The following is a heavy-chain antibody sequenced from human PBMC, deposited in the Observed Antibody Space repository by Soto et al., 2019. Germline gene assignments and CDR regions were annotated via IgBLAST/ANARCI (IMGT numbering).Heavy chain of an antibody. CDR2: IIPILGIA. CDR1: GGTFSSYT. D-gene: IGHD2-15*01. V-gene: IGHV1-69*02. CDR3: ARGNGRWSNKADAFDI. J-gene: IGHJ3*02. Sequence: QVQLVQSGAEVKKPGSSVKVSCKASGGTFSSYTISWVRQAPGQGFEWMGRIIPILGIANYAQKFQGRVTITADKSTSTAYMELSSLRSEDTAVYYCARGNGRWSNKADAFDIWGQGTMVTVSS.